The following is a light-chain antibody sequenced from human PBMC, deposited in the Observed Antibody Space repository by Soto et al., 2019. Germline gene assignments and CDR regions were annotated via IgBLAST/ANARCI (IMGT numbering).Light chain of an antibody. CDR3: QQYGSHGAT. CDR2: GAS. J-gene: IGKJ5*01. Sequence: EIVLTQSPGTLSLSPGERATLSCGASQSVSSSYFAWYQQKPGRALRLLIDGASTRATGIPDRFSGSGSGTDFTLTISRLEPEDFAVYYCQQYGSHGATLGQGTRLEI. V-gene: IGKV3-20*01. CDR1: QSVSSSY.